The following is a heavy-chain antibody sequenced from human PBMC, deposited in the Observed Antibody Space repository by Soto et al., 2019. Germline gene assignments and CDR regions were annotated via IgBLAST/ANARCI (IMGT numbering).Heavy chain of an antibody. D-gene: IGHD4-4*01. V-gene: IGHV3-23*01. CDR3: ARDRKPTVYNGLDV. J-gene: IGHJ6*02. CDR1: GFTFNYYA. Sequence: HPGGSLRLSCAASGFTFNYYAMSWVRQAPGKGLEWVAAISGRTDITNYIDSVKGRFNISRDNSKNTVFLQMSSLRVEDTAVYYCARDRKPTVYNGLDVWGQGTTVTVSS. CDR2: ISGRTDIT.